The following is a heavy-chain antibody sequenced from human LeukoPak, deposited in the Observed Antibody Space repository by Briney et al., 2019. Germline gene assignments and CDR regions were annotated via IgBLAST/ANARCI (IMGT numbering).Heavy chain of an antibody. J-gene: IGHJ4*02. CDR1: GFTFSSYA. CDR3: TRDVASSTYHFESSGLLDY. Sequence: GGSLRLSCAASGFTFSSYAMHWVRQAPGKGLEWVAVISYDGSNKYYADSVKGRFTISRDNSKNTLYLQMDSLRGEDTAVYYCTRDVASSTYHFESSGLLDYWGQGTLVTVSS. CDR2: ISYDGSNK. V-gene: IGHV3-30-3*01. D-gene: IGHD3-22*01.